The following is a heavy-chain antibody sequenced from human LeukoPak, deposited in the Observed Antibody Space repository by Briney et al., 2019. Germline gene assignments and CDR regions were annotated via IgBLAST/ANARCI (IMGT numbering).Heavy chain of an antibody. V-gene: IGHV3-66*01. Sequence: GGSLRLSCAASGFTVSSNYMSWVRQAPVKGLEWVSVIYSGGSTYYADSVKGRFTISRDNPKNTLYLQMNSLRAEDTAVYYCARDLAGRFGSGSYIYWGQGTLVTVSS. CDR2: IYSGGST. D-gene: IGHD3-10*01. J-gene: IGHJ4*02. CDR3: ARDLAGRFGSGSYIY. CDR1: GFTVSSNY.